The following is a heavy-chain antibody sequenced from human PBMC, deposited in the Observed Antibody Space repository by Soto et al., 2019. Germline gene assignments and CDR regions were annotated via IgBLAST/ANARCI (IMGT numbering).Heavy chain of an antibody. CDR3: ARVLLWFGEPATDDY. V-gene: IGHV3-21*01. J-gene: IGHJ4*02. CDR1: GFTFSSYS. D-gene: IGHD3-10*01. CDR2: ISSSSSYI. Sequence: GGSLRLSCAASGFTFSSYSMNWVRQAPGKGLEWVSSISSSSSYIYYADSVKGRFTISRDNAKNSLYLQMNSLRAEDTAVYYCARVLLWFGEPATDDYWGQGTLVTAPQ.